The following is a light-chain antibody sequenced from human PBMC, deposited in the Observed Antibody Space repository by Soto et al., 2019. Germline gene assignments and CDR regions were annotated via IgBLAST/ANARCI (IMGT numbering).Light chain of an antibody. CDR2: QTS. J-gene: IGKJ1*01. Sequence: EIVLTQSPATLSSFPGDRFTLSCRASQYINTILASYQHRHAQSPRILLYQTSIRASGIPARFSATGTGTDLTIPISDVQPADFAAYYCQQYNNWPPWTFGQGTKVDIK. V-gene: IGKV3-11*01. CDR3: QQYNNWPPWT. CDR1: QYINTI.